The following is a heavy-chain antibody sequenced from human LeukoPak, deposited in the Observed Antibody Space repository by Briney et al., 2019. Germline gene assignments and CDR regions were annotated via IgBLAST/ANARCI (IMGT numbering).Heavy chain of an antibody. CDR2: ISGSSGSA. CDR3: AKIISPTTYYYYGLDV. J-gene: IGHJ6*02. D-gene: IGHD1-14*01. CDR1: GFTFSNYV. V-gene: IGHV3-23*01. Sequence: GGSLRLSCVASGFTFSNYVMTWVRQAPGKGLAWVSSISGSSGSAYYADTVKGRFTISRDNSKDTVYLQMNSLRAENTAIYYCAKIISPTTYYYYGLDVWGQGTTVTVSS.